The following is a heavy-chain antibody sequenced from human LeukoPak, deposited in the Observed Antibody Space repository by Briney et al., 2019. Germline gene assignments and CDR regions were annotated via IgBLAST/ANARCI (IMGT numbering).Heavy chain of an antibody. Sequence: ASVKVSCKASEYTFTGYYIHWVRQAPGQGLEWMGWINPHSGGTKFAQKFQGRVTMTRDTSISTAYMEVSRLRSDDAAVYYCAREYYDILTGSLDYWGQGTLVTVSS. V-gene: IGHV1-2*02. J-gene: IGHJ4*02. CDR2: INPHSGGT. CDR3: AREYYDILTGSLDY. CDR1: EYTFTGYY. D-gene: IGHD3-9*01.